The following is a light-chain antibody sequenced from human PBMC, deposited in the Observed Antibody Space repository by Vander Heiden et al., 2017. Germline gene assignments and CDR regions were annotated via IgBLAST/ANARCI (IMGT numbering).Light chain of an antibody. CDR2: AAS. CDR1: QSISNY. Sequence: IQMTLSPSSLSASVGDRVTITCRASQSISNYLNWYQQKPGKAPKLLIYAASSLESGVPSRFSGSGSGTDFTLTISSLQPEDFATYYCQQSDNTPWTFGQGTKVEIK. CDR3: QQSDNTPWT. J-gene: IGKJ1*01. V-gene: IGKV1-39*01.